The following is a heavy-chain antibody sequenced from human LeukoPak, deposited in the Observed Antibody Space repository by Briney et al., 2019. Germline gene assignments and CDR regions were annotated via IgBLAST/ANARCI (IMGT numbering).Heavy chain of an antibody. D-gene: IGHD2-15*01. CDR1: GGSISSYY. Sequence: SETLSLTCTVSGGSISSYYWSWIRQPPGKGLEWIGYIYYSGSTNYNPSLKSRVTISVDTSKNQFSLKLSSVTAADTAVYYCARAPRSRHCSGGSCYSPLPFDYWGQGTLVTVSS. CDR3: ARAPRSRHCSGGSCYSPLPFDY. CDR2: IYYSGST. J-gene: IGHJ4*02. V-gene: IGHV4-59*01.